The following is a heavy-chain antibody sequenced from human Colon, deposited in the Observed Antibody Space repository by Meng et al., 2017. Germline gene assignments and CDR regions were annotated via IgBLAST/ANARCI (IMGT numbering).Heavy chain of an antibody. CDR2: ISSSSSYI. Sequence: ESLMISCAASGFTFSSYSMNWVRQAPGTGLEWVSSISSSSSYIYYADSVKGRFTISRDNAKNSLYLQKNSLRAEDTAVYYFARATYYDILPGYSAKYYFDYWGQGTLVTVSS. V-gene: IGHV3-21*01. CDR3: ARATYYDILPGYSAKYYFDY. CDR1: GFTFSSYS. J-gene: IGHJ4*02. D-gene: IGHD3-9*01.